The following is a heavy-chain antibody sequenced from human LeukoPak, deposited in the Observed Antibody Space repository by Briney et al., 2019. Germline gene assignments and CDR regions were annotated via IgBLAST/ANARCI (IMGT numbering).Heavy chain of an antibody. Sequence: SGGSLRLSCAASGFTFSDYYMSWVRQAPGKGLEWISYISTSGSTIYYSDSVKGRFTISRDNAKSSLYLQMNSLRAEDTAVYYCARALIYCSGTSCFTRYDAFDIWGQGTMVTVSS. CDR1: GFTFSDYY. J-gene: IGHJ3*02. CDR3: ARALIYCSGTSCFTRYDAFDI. V-gene: IGHV3-11*01. D-gene: IGHD2-2*02. CDR2: ISTSGSTI.